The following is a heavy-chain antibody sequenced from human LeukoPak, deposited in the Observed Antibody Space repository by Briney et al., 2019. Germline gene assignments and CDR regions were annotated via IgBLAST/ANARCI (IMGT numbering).Heavy chain of an antibody. Sequence: SETLSLTCAVYGGSFSGYHWSWIRQPPGKGLEWIGEINHSGSTNYNPSLKSRVTISVDTSKNQFSLKLSSVTAADTAVYYCARGPPAKPGTGYYYGMDVWGQGTTVTVSS. V-gene: IGHV4-34*01. CDR3: ARGPPAKPGTGYYYGMDV. CDR1: GGSFSGYH. D-gene: IGHD2-2*01. J-gene: IGHJ6*02. CDR2: INHSGST.